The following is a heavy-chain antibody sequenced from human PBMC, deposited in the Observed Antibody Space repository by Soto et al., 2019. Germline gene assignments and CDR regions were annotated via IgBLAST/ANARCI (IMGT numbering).Heavy chain of an antibody. D-gene: IGHD4-17*01. CDR3: AKNMAHGEYDDY. V-gene: IGHV1-18*01. Sequence: GASVKVSCKASGYTFSSYGITWVRQAPGQGLEWLGWTSANNDNTKYAQKFQGRVTLTTDTSTTTAYMELRSLTSDDTAIYYCAKNMAHGEYDDYWGKGTLVTVSS. CDR2: TSANNDNT. J-gene: IGHJ4*02. CDR1: GYTFSSYG.